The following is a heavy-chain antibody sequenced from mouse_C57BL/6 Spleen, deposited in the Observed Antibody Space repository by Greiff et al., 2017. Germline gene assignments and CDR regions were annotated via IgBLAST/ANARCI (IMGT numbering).Heavy chain of an antibody. CDR2: INPNNGGT. J-gene: IGHJ3*01. CDR1: GYTFTDYN. Sequence: VQLQQSGPELVKPGASVKIPCKASGYTFTDYNMDWVKQSHGKSLAWIGDINPNNGGTIYNQKFKGKATLTVDKSSSTAYMELRSLTSEDTAVYYCARRGSILFRGFAYWGQGTLVTVSA. V-gene: IGHV1-18*01. CDR3: ARRGSILFRGFAY. D-gene: IGHD2-3*01.